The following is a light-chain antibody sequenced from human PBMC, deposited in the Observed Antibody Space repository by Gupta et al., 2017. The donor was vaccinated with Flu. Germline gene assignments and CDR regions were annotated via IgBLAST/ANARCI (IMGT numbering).Light chain of an antibody. V-gene: IGLV8-61*01. J-gene: IGLJ3*02. CDR3: VLYLGSGFWV. CDR2: NTN. CDR1: SGSVSPTYY. Sequence: QTVVTQEPSFSVSPGGTVTLTCGLSSGSVSPTYYPSWYQQTPGQAPRTRIYNTNSRSSGVPHRFSGTILGSKAALTITGAQAEDESDYYCVLYLGSGFWVFGGGTKVT.